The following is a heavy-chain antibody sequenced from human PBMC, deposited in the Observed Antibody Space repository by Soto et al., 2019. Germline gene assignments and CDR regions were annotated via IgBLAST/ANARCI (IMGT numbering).Heavy chain of an antibody. J-gene: IGHJ6*03. CDR3: AKFMDTAMVYYYYYMDV. CDR2: ISGSGGST. Sequence: GGSLRLSCAASGFTFSSYAMSWVRQAPGKGLEWVSAISGSGGSTYYADSVKGRFTISRDNSKNTLYLQMNSLRAEDTAVYYCAKFMDTAMVYYYYYMDVWGKGTTVTVSS. V-gene: IGHV3-23*01. D-gene: IGHD5-18*01. CDR1: GFTFSSYA.